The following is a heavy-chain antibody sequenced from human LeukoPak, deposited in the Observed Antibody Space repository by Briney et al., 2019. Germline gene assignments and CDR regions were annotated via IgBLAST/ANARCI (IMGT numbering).Heavy chain of an antibody. Sequence: PGGSLRLSCAASGFTFSSYWMSWVRQAPGKGLEWVAIISYDGSNKYYADSVKGRFTISRDNSKNTLYLQMNSLRAEDTAVYYCARDPYYDFWSGYYGMDVWGQGTTVTVSS. CDR3: ARDPYYDFWSGYYGMDV. V-gene: IGHV3-30-3*01. CDR1: GFTFSSYW. J-gene: IGHJ6*02. D-gene: IGHD3-3*01. CDR2: ISYDGSNK.